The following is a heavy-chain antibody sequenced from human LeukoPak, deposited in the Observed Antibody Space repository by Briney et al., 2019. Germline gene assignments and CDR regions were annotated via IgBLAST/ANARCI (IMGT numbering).Heavy chain of an antibody. CDR2: INAGNGNT. CDR1: GYTFTSYA. J-gene: IGHJ2*01. Sequence: ASVKVSCKASGYTFTSYAMHWVRQAPGQRLEWMGWINAGNGNTKYSQKFQGRVTITRDTSASTAYMELSSLRSEDTAVYYCARVRVARGSGSYGYSDLWGRGTLVTVSS. V-gene: IGHV1-3*01. CDR3: ARVRVARGSGSYGYSDL. D-gene: IGHD3-10*01.